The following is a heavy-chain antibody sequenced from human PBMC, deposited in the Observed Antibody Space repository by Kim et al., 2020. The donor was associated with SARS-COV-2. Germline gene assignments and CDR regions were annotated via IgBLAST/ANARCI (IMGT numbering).Heavy chain of an antibody. J-gene: IGHJ4*02. Sequence: SETLSLTCTVSGGSISSSSYYWGWIRQPPGKGLEWIGSIYYSGSTYYNPSLKSRVTISVDTSKNQFSLKLSSVTAADTAVYYCARLGYYDFWSGYYLDYWGQGTLVTVSS. CDR1: GGSISSSSYY. D-gene: IGHD3-3*01. CDR3: ARLGYYDFWSGYYLDY. V-gene: IGHV4-39*01. CDR2: IYYSGST.